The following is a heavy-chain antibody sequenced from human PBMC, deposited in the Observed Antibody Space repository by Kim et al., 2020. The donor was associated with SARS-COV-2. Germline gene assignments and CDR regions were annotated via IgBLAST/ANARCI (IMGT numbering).Heavy chain of an antibody. V-gene: IGHV1-18*01. D-gene: IGHD6-13*01. CDR3: ARDKGYSSSGLIDY. CDR2: ISAYNGNT. J-gene: IGHJ4*02. CDR1: GYTFTSYG. Sequence: ASVKVSCKASGYTFTSYGITWLRQAPGQGLEWMGWISAYNGNTNYAQKLQGRVTMTTDTSTSTAYMELRSLRSDDTAFYYCARDKGYSSSGLIDYWGQGTLVTVSS.